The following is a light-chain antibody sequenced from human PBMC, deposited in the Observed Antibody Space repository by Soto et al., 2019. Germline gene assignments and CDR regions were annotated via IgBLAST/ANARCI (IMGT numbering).Light chain of an antibody. J-gene: IGKJ2*03. CDR2: GAS. V-gene: IGKV3-20*01. CDR1: QSVSSN. CDR3: QQYGTARFS. Sequence: EIVMTQSPATLSVSPGERATLSCRASQSVSSNLAWYQQKPGQAPRLLIYGASRRATGVPDRFSGSGSGTDFTLTINGVEPEDFAVYYCQQYGTARFSFGQGTKVDIK.